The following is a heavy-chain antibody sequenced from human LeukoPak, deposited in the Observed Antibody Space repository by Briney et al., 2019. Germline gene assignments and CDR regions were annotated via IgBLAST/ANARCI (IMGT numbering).Heavy chain of an antibody. CDR3: AKDPRDSSSWYFDY. CDR2: ISGSGDRT. Sequence: PGGSLRLSCAASGFTFSSYAMNWVRQAPGKGLGWVSGISGSGDRTYYADSVKGRFTISRDNSKNTLYLEMNSLGAEDTAVYHCAKDPRDSSSWYFDYWGQGTLVTVSS. CDR1: GFTFSSYA. J-gene: IGHJ4*02. V-gene: IGHV3-23*01. D-gene: IGHD6-13*01.